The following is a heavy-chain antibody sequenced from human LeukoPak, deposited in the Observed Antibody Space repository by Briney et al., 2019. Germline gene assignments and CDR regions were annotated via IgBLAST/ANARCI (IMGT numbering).Heavy chain of an antibody. CDR2: ISSSSSYI. Sequence: GGSLRLSCAASGFTFSSYSMNWVRQAPGKGLEWVSSISSSSSYIYYADSVKGRFTISRDNAKNSLYLQMNSLRAEDTAVYYCAKNVGYYYDSSGYSNWFDPWGQGTLVTVSS. V-gene: IGHV3-21*01. CDR1: GFTFSSYS. D-gene: IGHD3-22*01. J-gene: IGHJ5*02. CDR3: AKNVGYYYDSSGYSNWFDP.